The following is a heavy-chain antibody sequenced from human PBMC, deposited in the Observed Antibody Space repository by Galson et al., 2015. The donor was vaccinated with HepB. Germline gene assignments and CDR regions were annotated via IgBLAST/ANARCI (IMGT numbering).Heavy chain of an antibody. V-gene: IGHV1-69*13. CDR2: IIPIFGTA. CDR1: GGTFSSYA. CDR3: AREGTVVVPAAIYYYYGMDV. Sequence: SVKVSCKASGGTFSSYAISWVRQAPGQGLEWMGGIIPIFGTANYAQKFQGRVTITADESTSTAYMELSSLRSEDTAVYYCAREGTVVVPAAIYYYYGMDVWGQGTTVTVSS. J-gene: IGHJ6*02. D-gene: IGHD2-2*01.